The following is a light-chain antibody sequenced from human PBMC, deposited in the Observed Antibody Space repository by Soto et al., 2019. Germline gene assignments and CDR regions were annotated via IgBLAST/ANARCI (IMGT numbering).Light chain of an antibody. CDR3: QKYSSAPYT. CDR2: ATS. V-gene: IGKV1-27*01. CDR1: QGISNY. J-gene: IGKJ2*01. Sequence: IQMTQSPSSLSASGGDRVTITCRASQGISNYLAWYQQQPGKVPKLLIYATSTLQSGVPSRFSGSRSGTDCTLIISSLQPEDVANYYCQKYSSAPYTFGQWTKLEIK.